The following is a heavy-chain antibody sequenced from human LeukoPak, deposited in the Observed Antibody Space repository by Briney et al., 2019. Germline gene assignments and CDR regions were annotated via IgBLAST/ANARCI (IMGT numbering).Heavy chain of an antibody. V-gene: IGHV1-18*01. CDR2: ISAYNGNT. CDR3: ARVGAYCTSTSCLDY. J-gene: IGHJ4*02. D-gene: IGHD2-2*01. Sequence: ASVKVSCKASGYTFTNYGISWVRQAPGQGLEWMGWISAYNGNTNYAQKLQGRVTMTSDTSTSTAYMELRSLTSDDTAVYYCARVGAYCTSTSCLDYWGQGTLVTVSS. CDR1: GYTFTNYG.